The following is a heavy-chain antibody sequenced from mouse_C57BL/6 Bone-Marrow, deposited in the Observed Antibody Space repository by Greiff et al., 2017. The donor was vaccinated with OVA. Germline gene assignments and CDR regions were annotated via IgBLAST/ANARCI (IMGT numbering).Heavy chain of an antibody. D-gene: IGHD2-1*01. Sequence: QVHVKQSGPELVKPGASVKISCKASGYSFTSYYIHWVKQRPGQGLEWIGWIYPGSGNTKYNEKFKGKATLTADTSSSTAYMQLSSLTSEDSAVYYCARCPIYGNYEESFDYWGQGTTLTVSS. CDR3: ARCPIYGNYEESFDY. J-gene: IGHJ2*01. V-gene: IGHV1-66*01. CDR2: IYPGSGNT. CDR1: GYSFTSYY.